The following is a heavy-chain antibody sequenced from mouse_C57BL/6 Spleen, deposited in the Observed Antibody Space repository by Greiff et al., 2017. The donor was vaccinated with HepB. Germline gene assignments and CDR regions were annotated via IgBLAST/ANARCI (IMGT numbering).Heavy chain of an antibody. CDR3: ARDGVRGVVATDY. J-gene: IGHJ2*01. D-gene: IGHD1-1*01. CDR2: INPSNGGT. Sequence: QVQLQQPGTELVKPGASVKLSCKASGYTFTSYWMHWVKQRPGQGLEWIGNINPSNGGTNYNEKFKSKATLTVDKSSSTAYMQISSLTSEDSAVYYCARDGVRGVVATDYWGQGTTLTVSS. CDR1: GYTFTSYW. V-gene: IGHV1-53*01.